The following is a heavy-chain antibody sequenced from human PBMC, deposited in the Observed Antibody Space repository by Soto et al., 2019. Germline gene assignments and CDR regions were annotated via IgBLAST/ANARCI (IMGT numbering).Heavy chain of an antibody. J-gene: IGHJ6*02. Sequence: ASVKVSCKASGYTFTSYGISWVRQAPGQGLEWMGWISAYNGNTNYAQKLQGRVTMTTDTSTSTAYMELRSLRSDDTAVYYCARVYYGSGSYHGMDVWGQGTTVTVSS. CDR2: ISAYNGNT. CDR3: ARVYYGSGSYHGMDV. CDR1: GYTFTSYG. D-gene: IGHD3-10*01. V-gene: IGHV1-18*01.